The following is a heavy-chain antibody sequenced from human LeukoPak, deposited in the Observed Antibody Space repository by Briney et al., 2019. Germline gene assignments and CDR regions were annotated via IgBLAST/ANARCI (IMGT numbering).Heavy chain of an antibody. V-gene: IGHV4-59*01. CDR1: GGSISNYY. D-gene: IGHD6-19*01. J-gene: IGHJ4*02. CDR3: AREPRAYSSGWFFDS. CDR2: IYYTGST. Sequence: SETLSLTCSVTGGSISNYYWSWIRQPPGKGLEWIGYIYYTGSTNYNPSLKSRVTMSVDMSKNQFSLKLNSGTAADTAVYYCAREPRAYSSGWFFDSWGQGTLVTVSS.